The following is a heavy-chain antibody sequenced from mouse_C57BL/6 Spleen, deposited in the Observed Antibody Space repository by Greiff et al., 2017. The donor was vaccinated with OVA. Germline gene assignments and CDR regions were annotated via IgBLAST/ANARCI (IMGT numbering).Heavy chain of an antibody. Sequence: VNVVESGPELVKPGASVKISCKASGYSFTSYYIHWVKQRPGQGLEWIGWIYPGSGNTKYNEKFKGKATLTADTSSSTAYMQLSSLTSEDSAVYYCARGDSSGYLYYFDYWGQGTTLTVSS. CDR3: ARGDSSGYLYYFDY. V-gene: IGHV1-66*01. CDR1: GYSFTSYY. J-gene: IGHJ2*01. CDR2: IYPGSGNT. D-gene: IGHD3-2*02.